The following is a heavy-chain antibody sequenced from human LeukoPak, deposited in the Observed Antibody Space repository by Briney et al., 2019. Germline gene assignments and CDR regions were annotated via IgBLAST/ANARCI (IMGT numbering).Heavy chain of an antibody. J-gene: IGHJ4*02. CDR2: TSSSGGST. V-gene: IGHV3-23*01. Sequence: SGGSLRLSCAASGFTFSSYAMSWVRQAPGKGLEWVSTTSSSGGSTYYADSVKGRFTISRDNSKNTLYLQMNSLRAEDTAVYYCAKVVGATTRGYFDYWGQGTLVTVSS. CDR3: AKVVGATTRGYFDY. CDR1: GFTFSSYA. D-gene: IGHD1-26*01.